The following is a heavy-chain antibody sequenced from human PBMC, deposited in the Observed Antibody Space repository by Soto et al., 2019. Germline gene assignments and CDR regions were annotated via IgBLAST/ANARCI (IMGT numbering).Heavy chain of an antibody. CDR2: ISAGGSST. J-gene: IGHJ4*02. D-gene: IGHD1-26*01. V-gene: IGHV3-23*01. CDR1: GFTFTSYA. CDR3: ARGNLSFDFDS. Sequence: GGSLRLSCAASGFTFTSYAMSWVRQAPGKGLEWVSAISAGGSSTYSVRGRFTLSRDYSRKTMYLQMDSLRDEDTALYYCARGNLSFDFDSWGLGTLVTVSS.